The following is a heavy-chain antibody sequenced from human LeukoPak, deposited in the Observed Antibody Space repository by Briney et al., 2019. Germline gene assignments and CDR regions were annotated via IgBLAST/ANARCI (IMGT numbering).Heavy chain of an antibody. V-gene: IGHV3-23*01. CDR3: STSPSFGSSWYQFNY. CDR2: ISGSGGST. J-gene: IGHJ4*02. CDR1: GFTFSSYA. Sequence: GGSLRLSCAASGFTFSSYAMSWVRQAPGKGLEWVSAISGSGGSTYYADSVKGRFTISRDNSKNTLYLQMNSLRAEDAAVYYCSTSPSFGSSWYQFNYWGQGALVIVSS. D-gene: IGHD6-13*01.